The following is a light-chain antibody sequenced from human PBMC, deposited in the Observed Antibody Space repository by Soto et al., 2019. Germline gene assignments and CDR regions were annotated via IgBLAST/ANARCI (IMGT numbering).Light chain of an antibody. CDR2: DTS. CDR3: QQRFSWPPT. CDR1: QSVSRY. J-gene: IGKJ4*01. V-gene: IGKV3-11*01. Sequence: EIGLTQSPATLSLSPGERATLSCRASQSVSRYLAWYQQKPGQAPRLVIRDTSTRATGVPDTFSGSGSGTEFTLTISSLEPEDFAMYYCQQRFSWPPTFGGGTHVEIK.